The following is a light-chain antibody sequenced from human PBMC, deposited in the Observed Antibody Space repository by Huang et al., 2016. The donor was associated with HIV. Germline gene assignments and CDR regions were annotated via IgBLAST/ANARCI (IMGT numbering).Light chain of an antibody. J-gene: IGKJ4*01. CDR1: QNVTDS. CDR3: QERIQWPRLT. V-gene: IGKV3-11*01. CDR2: RAA. Sequence: EIVLTQSPATLSLSPGQRATLSCRASQNVTDSLAWYRQQPGQAPSLLIYRAANRATGTTARFSGSESGTEFTLTSSSLEPEDFAIYYCQERIQWPRLTFGGGTKVEIK.